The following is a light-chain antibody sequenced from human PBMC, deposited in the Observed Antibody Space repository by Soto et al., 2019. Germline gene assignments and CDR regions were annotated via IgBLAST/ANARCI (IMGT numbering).Light chain of an antibody. CDR2: VAS. J-gene: IGKJ1*01. CDR1: QGISKY. V-gene: IGKV1-27*01. Sequence: DVQMTQSPSSLSASVGDRVTITCRASQGISKYLAWYQQKPGKVPRLLIYVASTLQSGDPSRFSGSGSGTDFILTISSLQPEDVATYYCQKYDSAPWTFGQGTKVEIK. CDR3: QKYDSAPWT.